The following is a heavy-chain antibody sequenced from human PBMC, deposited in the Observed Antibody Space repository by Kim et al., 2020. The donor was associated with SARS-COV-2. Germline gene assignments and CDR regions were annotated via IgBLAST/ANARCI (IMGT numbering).Heavy chain of an antibody. Sequence: SETLSLTCTVSGGSISSYYWSWIRQPPGKGLEWIGYIYYSGSTNYNPSLKSRVTISVDTSKNQFSLKLSSVTAADTAVYYCARSLVRADYYDSSRTSFDPWGQGTLVTVSS. D-gene: IGHD3-22*01. CDR1: GGSISSYY. V-gene: IGHV4-59*01. CDR2: IYYSGST. J-gene: IGHJ5*02. CDR3: ARSLVRADYYDSSRTSFDP.